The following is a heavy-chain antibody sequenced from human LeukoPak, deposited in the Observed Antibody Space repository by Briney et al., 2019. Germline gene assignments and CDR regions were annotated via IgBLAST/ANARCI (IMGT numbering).Heavy chain of an antibody. D-gene: IGHD3-16*01. J-gene: IGHJ2*01. Sequence: SETLSLTCTVSGGSISSYYWSWIRQPPGKGLEWIGYIYYSGGTNYNPSLKSRVTISVDTSKNQFSLKLSSVTAADTAVYYCAAYYWYFDLWGRGTLVTVSS. CDR1: GGSISSYY. CDR3: AAYYWYFDL. V-gene: IGHV4-59*01. CDR2: IYYSGGT.